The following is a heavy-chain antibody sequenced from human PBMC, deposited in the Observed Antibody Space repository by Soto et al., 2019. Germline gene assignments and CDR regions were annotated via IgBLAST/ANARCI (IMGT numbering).Heavy chain of an antibody. CDR2: IYYSGST. Sequence: SETLSLTCSVSGGTITRGDHFWSWVRQSPGKGLEWLGYIYYSGSTYYNPSLKGRVMMTIDTSKHQFSLNLSSVTAADTAVFYCGRGQTAIDVWGQGTTVTVSS. J-gene: IGHJ6*02. V-gene: IGHV4-30-4*01. CDR3: GRGQTAIDV. CDR1: GGTITRGDHF. D-gene: IGHD5-18*01.